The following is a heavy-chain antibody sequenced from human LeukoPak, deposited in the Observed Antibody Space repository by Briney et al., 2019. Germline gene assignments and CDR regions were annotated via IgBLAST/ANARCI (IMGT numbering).Heavy chain of an antibody. V-gene: IGHV4-34*01. D-gene: IGHD3-10*01. J-gene: IGHJ5*02. CDR1: GFTFSSYS. CDR3: ARHPRGYYYGSGRKNWFDP. Sequence: GSLRLSCAASGFTFSSYSMNWVRQPPGKGLEWIGEINHSGSTNYNPSLKSRVTISVDTSKNQFSLKLSSVTAADTAVYYCARHPRGYYYGSGRKNWFDPWGQGTLVTVSS. CDR2: INHSGST.